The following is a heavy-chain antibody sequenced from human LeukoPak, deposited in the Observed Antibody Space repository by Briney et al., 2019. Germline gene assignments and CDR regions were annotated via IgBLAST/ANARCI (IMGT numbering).Heavy chain of an antibody. D-gene: IGHD2-21*02. Sequence: GGSLRLSCAASGFTFSSYAMHWVRQAPGKGLEWVAVISYDGSNKYYADSVKGRFTISRDNSKNTLYLQMNSLRAEDTAVYYCARGSGPLLSSFDYWGQRTLVTVSS. CDR1: GFTFSSYA. J-gene: IGHJ4*02. CDR2: ISYDGSNK. CDR3: ARGSGPLLSSFDY. V-gene: IGHV3-30-3*01.